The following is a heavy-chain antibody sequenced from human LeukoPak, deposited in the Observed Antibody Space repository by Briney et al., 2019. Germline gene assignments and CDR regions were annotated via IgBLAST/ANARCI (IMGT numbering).Heavy chain of an antibody. V-gene: IGHV4-4*07. Sequence: TSETLSLTCTVSGGSISNYYWSWIRQPAGKGLEWIGRFYTSGSTNYNPSLKSRVTMSVDTSKNQISLKLSSVTAADTAVYYCARRDSGSSSRAFDIRGQGTMVTVSS. J-gene: IGHJ3*02. CDR3: ARRDSGSSSRAFDI. CDR1: GGSISNYY. D-gene: IGHD1-26*01. CDR2: FYTSGST.